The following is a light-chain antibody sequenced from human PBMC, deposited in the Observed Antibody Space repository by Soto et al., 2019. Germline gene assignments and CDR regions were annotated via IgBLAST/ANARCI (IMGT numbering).Light chain of an antibody. V-gene: IGKV4-1*01. CDR3: QQYYSTPFT. Sequence: DIVVTQSPDSLALSLGERATINCKSSQSVLYSSNNKNYLAWYQQKPGQPPKLLFYWASTRESGVPDRFSGSGSGTDFTLTISSLQAEDVAVYFCQQYYSTPFTFGPGTKVDI. CDR1: QSVLYSSNNKNY. CDR2: WAS. J-gene: IGKJ3*01.